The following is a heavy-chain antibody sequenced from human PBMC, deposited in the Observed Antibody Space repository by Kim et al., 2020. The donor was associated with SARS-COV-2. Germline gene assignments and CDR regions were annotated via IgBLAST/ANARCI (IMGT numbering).Heavy chain of an antibody. J-gene: IGHJ3*02. Sequence: NNYSANTVTGRFTLARDNSKNTLYLHMNNLRAEDTAVYYCARSRQGAFDIWGQGTMVTVSS. CDR2: NN. V-gene: IGHV3-30-3*01. CDR3: ARSRQGAFDI.